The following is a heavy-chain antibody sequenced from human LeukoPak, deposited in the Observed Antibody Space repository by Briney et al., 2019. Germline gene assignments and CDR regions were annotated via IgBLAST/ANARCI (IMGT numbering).Heavy chain of an antibody. V-gene: IGHV3-7*05. D-gene: IGHD4-23*01. CDR2: INPDGIKK. J-gene: IGHJ4*02. CDR1: GFTVSSNY. Sequence: GGSLRLSCAASGFTVSSNYMSWVRQAPGTGLEWVADINPDGIKKYYVDSVRGRFTISRDNANNSLYLQMNSLRGEDTAVYYCAQEYGGGSTVVIDYWGQGTLVTVSS. CDR3: AQEYGGGSTVVIDY.